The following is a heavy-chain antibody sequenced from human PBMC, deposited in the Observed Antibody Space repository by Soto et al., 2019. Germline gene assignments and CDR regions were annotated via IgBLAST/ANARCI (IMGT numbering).Heavy chain of an antibody. CDR2: ISYDGSNK. Sequence: GGSLRLSCAASGFTFSSYGMHWVRQAPGKGLEWVAVISYDGSNKYYADSVKGRFTISRDNSKNTLYLQMNSLRAEDTAVYYCAKDHLRFLEWLLYVDYWGQGTLVTVSS. D-gene: IGHD3-3*01. CDR3: AKDHLRFLEWLLYVDY. V-gene: IGHV3-30*18. CDR1: GFTFSSYG. J-gene: IGHJ4*02.